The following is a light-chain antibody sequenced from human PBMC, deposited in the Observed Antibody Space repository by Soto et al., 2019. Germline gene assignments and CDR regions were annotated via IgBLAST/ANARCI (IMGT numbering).Light chain of an antibody. Sequence: QSALTQPPSASGSPGQSVTISCTGTSSAFGGYNYVSWYQQHPGKAPKLMIFEVSTRPSGVPDRFSGSKSGNTASLTVSWLQAEDEADYYCSSYAGSNNFEVVFGGGTKLTVL. J-gene: IGLJ2*01. CDR3: SSYAGSNNFEVV. CDR1: SSAFGGYNY. CDR2: EVS. V-gene: IGLV2-8*01.